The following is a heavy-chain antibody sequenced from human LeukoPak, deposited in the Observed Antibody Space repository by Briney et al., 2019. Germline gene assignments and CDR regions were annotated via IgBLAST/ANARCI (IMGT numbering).Heavy chain of an antibody. D-gene: IGHD1-26*01. Sequence: PGRSLRLSCAASGFNFSNYGMHWVRQAPGKGLEWVAVIWYDGSNKFFGESVKGRFTISRDNSKNTVYLQMSSLRVEDTAVFYCASDRSRYFDAWGQGTLVTVSS. CDR3: ASDRSRYFDA. CDR1: GFNFSNYG. CDR2: IWYDGSNK. V-gene: IGHV3-33*08. J-gene: IGHJ4*02.